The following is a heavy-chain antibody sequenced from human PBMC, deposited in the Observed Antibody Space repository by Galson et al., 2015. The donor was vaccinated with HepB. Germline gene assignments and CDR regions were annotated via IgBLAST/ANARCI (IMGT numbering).Heavy chain of an antibody. J-gene: IGHJ5*02. CDR1: GGTFSSYA. CDR3: ASSARMVRAQGWFDP. D-gene: IGHD3-10*01. V-gene: IGHV1-69*13. CDR2: IIPIFGTA. Sequence: SVKVSCKASGGTFSSYAISWVRQAPGQGLEWMGGIIPIFGTANYAQKFQGRVTITADESTSTAYMELSSLRSEDTAVYYCASSARMVRAQGWFDPWGQGTLVTVSS.